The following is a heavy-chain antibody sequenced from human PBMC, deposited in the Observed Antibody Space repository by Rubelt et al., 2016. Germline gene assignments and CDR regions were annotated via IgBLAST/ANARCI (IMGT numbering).Heavy chain of an antibody. CDR2: ISGYNGHT. CDR3: ARGYEFWSGYRNFDY. D-gene: IGHD3-3*01. J-gene: IGHJ4*02. Sequence: QVQLAQSGGEVKQPGASVKVSCKASGYTFTSYGVSWVRQAPGQGLEWMGWISGYNGHTNYAQNLQGRVTMTTDTSTSTAYMERRSRRSGDTAVYYCARGYEFWSGYRNFDYWGQGTLVIVSS. CDR1: GYTFTSYG. V-gene: IGHV1-18*01.